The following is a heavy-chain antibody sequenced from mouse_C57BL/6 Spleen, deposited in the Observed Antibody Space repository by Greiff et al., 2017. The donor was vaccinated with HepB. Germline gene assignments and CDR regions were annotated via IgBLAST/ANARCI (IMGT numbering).Heavy chain of an antibody. J-gene: IGHJ3*01. Sequence: QVQLQQPGAELVNPGASVKLSCTASGYTFTSYWMHWVKQRPGQGLEWIGMIHPNSGSTNYNEKFKSKATLPVDKSSSTAYMQLSSLTSEDSAVYYCARDSNYASAYWGQGTLVTVSA. CDR3: ARDSNYASAY. V-gene: IGHV1-64*01. CDR1: GYTFTSYW. CDR2: IHPNSGST. D-gene: IGHD2-5*01.